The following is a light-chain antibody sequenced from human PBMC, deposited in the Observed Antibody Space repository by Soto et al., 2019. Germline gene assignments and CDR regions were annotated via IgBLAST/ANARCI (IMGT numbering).Light chain of an antibody. V-gene: IGKV1-5*03. CDR1: QSISSW. CDR2: KAS. Sequence: DIQMTQSPSTLSASVGDRVTITCRASQSISSWLAWYQQKPGKAPKLLIYKASSLESGVPSRFSGSGSGTEFTLNISRLQPDDFATYYCQQYNSYVTFGPGTKVDIX. CDR3: QQYNSYVT. J-gene: IGKJ3*01.